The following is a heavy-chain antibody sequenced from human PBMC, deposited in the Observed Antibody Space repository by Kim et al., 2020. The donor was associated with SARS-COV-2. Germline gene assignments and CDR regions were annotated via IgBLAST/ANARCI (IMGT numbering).Heavy chain of an antibody. J-gene: IGHJ6*02. Sequence: ASVKVSCKASGYTFTSLDINWVRQAPGQGLEWMGWMSPNSGDTGYAQKFQGRVTMTRDTSIYTAYMELSSLRSEDTAVYYCARGIEAGVDIWGQGTTVTVSS. V-gene: IGHV1-8*01. CDR2: MSPNSGDT. CDR1: GYTFTSLD. CDR3: ARGIEAGVDI. D-gene: IGHD2-21*01.